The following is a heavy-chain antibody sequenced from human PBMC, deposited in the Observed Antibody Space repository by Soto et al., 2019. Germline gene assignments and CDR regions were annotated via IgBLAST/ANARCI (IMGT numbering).Heavy chain of an antibody. J-gene: IGHJ4*02. CDR2: MNPNSGNT. V-gene: IGHV1-8*01. CDR3: EVSSSWPATFDY. CDR1: GYTFTSYD. Sequence: QVQLVQSGAEVKKPGASVKVSCKASGYTFTSYDINWVRQATGQGLEWMGWMNPNSGNTGYAQKFQGRVTMTRNTSISTAYMELSSLRSEDTAVYYCEVSSSWPATFDYWGQGTLVTVSS. D-gene: IGHD6-13*01.